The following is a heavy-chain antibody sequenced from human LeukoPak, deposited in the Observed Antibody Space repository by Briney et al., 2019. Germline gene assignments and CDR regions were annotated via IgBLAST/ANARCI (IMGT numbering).Heavy chain of an antibody. Sequence: SETLSLTCTVSGGSISSYYWSWIRQPPGKGLEWNGYIYYSGSTNYNPSLKSRVTISVDTSKNQFSLKLSSVTAADTAVYYCARASTVTTGYYYGMDVWGQGTTVTVSS. CDR3: ARASTVTTGYYYGMDV. J-gene: IGHJ6*02. CDR2: IYYSGST. D-gene: IGHD4-17*01. V-gene: IGHV4-59*01. CDR1: GGSISSYY.